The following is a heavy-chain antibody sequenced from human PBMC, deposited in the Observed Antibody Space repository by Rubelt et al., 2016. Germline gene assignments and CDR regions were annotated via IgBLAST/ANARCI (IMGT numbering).Heavy chain of an antibody. CDR3: ARREVSSGWYDY. CDR1: GESVSGYY. J-gene: IGHJ4*02. D-gene: IGHD6-19*01. CDR2: IYYSGST. Sequence: QVQLQQWGAGLFKPSETLSLTCAVYGESVSGYYWSWIRQPPGKGLEWIGYIYYSGSTNYNPSLKSRVTISVDTSKNQFSLKGSCVTAAVTAMYYCARREVSSGWYDYWGQGTLVTVSS. V-gene: IGHV4-34*11.